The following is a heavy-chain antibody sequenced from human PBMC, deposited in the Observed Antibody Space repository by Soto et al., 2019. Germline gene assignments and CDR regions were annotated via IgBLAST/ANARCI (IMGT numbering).Heavy chain of an antibody. V-gene: IGHV3-7*01. CDR3: ARERSTTGKFDP. D-gene: IGHD4-17*01. CDR1: GFTFSSYW. J-gene: IGHJ5*02. CDR2: IKYDGTEK. Sequence: GGSLRLSCAASGFTFSSYWMSWVRQAPGKGLEWVANIKYDGTEKDYVDSVKGRFIISRDNAKNSLYLQINGLRAEDTAVYYCARERSTTGKFDPWGQGTRVTVSS.